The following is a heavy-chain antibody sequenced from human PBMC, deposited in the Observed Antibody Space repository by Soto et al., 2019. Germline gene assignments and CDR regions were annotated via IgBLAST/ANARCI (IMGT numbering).Heavy chain of an antibody. J-gene: IGHJ4*02. CDR3: TRRYYYYDSSGYPFDY. CDR2: IRSKANSYAT. Sequence: EVQLVESGGGLVQPGGSLKLSCAASGFTFSGSAMHWVRQASGKGLEWVGRIRSKANSYATAYAASVKGRFTISRDDSXXXXXXXMXXLXTEDTAVYYCTRRYYYYDSSGYPFDYWGQGTLVTVSS. CDR1: GFTFSGSA. D-gene: IGHD3-22*01. V-gene: IGHV3-73*02.